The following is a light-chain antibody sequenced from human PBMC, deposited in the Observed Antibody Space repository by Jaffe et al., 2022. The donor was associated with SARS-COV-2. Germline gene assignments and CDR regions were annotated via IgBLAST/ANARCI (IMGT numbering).Light chain of an antibody. J-gene: IGLJ3*02. CDR1: SSDVGSHRY. V-gene: IGLV2-8*01. CDR3: SSDAGSNNWV. Sequence: QSALTQPPSASGSPGQSVTISCTGTSSDVGSHRYVSWYQQHPGKAPKLMIYEVSKRPSGVPDRFSGSKSGNTASLTVSGLQAEDEADYYCSSDAGSNNWVFGGGTKLTVL. CDR2: EVS.